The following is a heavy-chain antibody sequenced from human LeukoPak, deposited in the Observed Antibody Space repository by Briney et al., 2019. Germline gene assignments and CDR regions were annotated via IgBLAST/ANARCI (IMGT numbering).Heavy chain of an antibody. V-gene: IGHV1-8*03. Sequence: ASVSVSYTPSEYTFTIYDINWVRQAAGQGREGRGWMNPISGNTGYEQKFQGSVTLTRNTSINTAYMELSSLRSEDTAVYYCARGGGYSYGPLDIWGQGTKVTVSS. J-gene: IGHJ3*02. CDR1: EYTFTIYD. D-gene: IGHD5-18*01. CDR3: ARGGGYSYGPLDI. CDR2: MNPISGNT.